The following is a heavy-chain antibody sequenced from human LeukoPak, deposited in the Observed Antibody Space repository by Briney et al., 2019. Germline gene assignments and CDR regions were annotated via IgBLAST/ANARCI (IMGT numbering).Heavy chain of an antibody. Sequence: PGGSLRLSCAASGFTVSSNYMSWVRQAPGKGLEWVSVIYSGGSTYHADSVKGRFTISRDNSKNTLYLQMNSLRAEDTAVYYCARTYGSGSYSYYGMDVWGKGTTVTVSS. CDR1: GFTVSSNY. D-gene: IGHD3-10*01. V-gene: IGHV3-53*01. CDR3: ARTYGSGSYSYYGMDV. J-gene: IGHJ6*04. CDR2: IYSGGST.